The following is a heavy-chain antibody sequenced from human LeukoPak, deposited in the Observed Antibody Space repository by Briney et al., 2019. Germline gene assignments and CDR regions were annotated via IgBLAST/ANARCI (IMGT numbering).Heavy chain of an antibody. Sequence: SQTLSLTCAVSGGSISSGGYSWSWIRQPPGKGLEWIGYIYHSGSTYYNPSLKSRVTISVDRSKNQFSLKLSSVTAADTAVYYCAKVSSDVLRLLEYFDYWGQGTLVTVSS. CDR2: IYHSGST. CDR1: GGSISSGGYS. V-gene: IGHV4-30-2*01. D-gene: IGHD3-3*01. J-gene: IGHJ4*02. CDR3: AKVSSDVLRLLEYFDY.